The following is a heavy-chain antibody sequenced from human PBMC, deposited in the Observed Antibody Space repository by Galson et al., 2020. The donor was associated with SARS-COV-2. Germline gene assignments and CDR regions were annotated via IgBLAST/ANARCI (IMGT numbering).Heavy chain of an antibody. V-gene: IGHV3-23*01. CDR1: GFTFNNYA. J-gene: IGHJ4*02. CDR3: AKKGSYYDSSWFDY. CDR2: ISGSGNSK. Sequence: GGSLRLSCGASGFTFNNYAMSWVRQAPGKGLEWVSSISGSGNSKYYADSVKGRFTISRDNSKNTVYLQMNSLRDEDTAVYYCAKKGSYYDSSWFDYWGQGTLVIVSS. D-gene: IGHD3-22*01.